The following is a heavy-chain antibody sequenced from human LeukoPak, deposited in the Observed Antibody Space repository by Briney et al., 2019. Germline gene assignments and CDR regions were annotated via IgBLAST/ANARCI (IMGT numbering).Heavy chain of an antibody. CDR3: ASPLWLIRGLIS. CDR2: ISNTGSYI. D-gene: IGHD3-10*01. V-gene: IGHV3-21*01. Sequence: AGGSVRLLCVVPGLTFSRYSMKWARQAPGKGLEWVASISNTGSYIYYADSVKGRFTISRDNAKNSLYLQMSSLRAEDTAMYYCASPLWLIRGLISWGQRNLVTVSS. J-gene: IGHJ5*02. CDR1: GLTFSRYS.